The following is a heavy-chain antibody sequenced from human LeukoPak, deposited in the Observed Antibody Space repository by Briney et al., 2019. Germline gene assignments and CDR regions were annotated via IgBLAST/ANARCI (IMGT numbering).Heavy chain of an antibody. V-gene: IGHV3-30*03. CDR1: GFTFSSYG. CDR3: ASADGMDV. Sequence: GGSLRLSCAASGFTFSSYGMHWVRQAPGKGLEWVAVISYDGSNKYYADSVKGRFTISRDNSKNTLYLQMNSLRAEDTAVYYCASADGMDVWGQGTTVTVSS. CDR2: ISYDGSNK. J-gene: IGHJ6*02.